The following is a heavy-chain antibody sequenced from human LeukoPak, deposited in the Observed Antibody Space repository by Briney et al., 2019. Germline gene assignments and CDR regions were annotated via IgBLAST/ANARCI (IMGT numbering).Heavy chain of an antibody. CDR3: ARMNYVSSGWGAPFDY. Sequence: SGGSLRLSCAASGFTSSSYWMTWVRQAPGKGLEWVANIKQDGNEKYYVDSVKGRFTISRDNAMNSLYLQMNSPRAEDTAVYYCARMNYVSSGWGAPFDYWGQGTLVTVSS. CDR1: GFTSSSYW. J-gene: IGHJ4*02. D-gene: IGHD1-7*01. V-gene: IGHV3-7*01. CDR2: IKQDGNEK.